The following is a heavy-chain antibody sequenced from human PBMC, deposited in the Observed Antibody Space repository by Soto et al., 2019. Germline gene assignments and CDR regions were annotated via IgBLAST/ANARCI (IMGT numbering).Heavy chain of an antibody. CDR3: ARDRDCNNGVCYNWYFDL. D-gene: IGHD2-8*01. CDR1: GFTFSSYA. J-gene: IGHJ2*01. Sequence: GGSLRLSCAASGFTFSSYAMHWVRQAPGKGLEWVAVISYDGSNKYYADSVKGRFTISRDNSKNTLYLQMNSLRAEDTAVYYWARDRDCNNGVCYNWYFDLWGRGTLVNVSS. V-gene: IGHV3-30-3*01. CDR2: ISYDGSNK.